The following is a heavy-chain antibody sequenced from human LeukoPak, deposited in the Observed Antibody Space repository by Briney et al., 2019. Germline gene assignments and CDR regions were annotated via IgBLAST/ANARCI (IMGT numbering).Heavy chain of an antibody. CDR3: ARDHDSSGYGPFDY. J-gene: IGHJ4*02. V-gene: IGHV3-48*03. CDR1: GFTFSSYE. Sequence: GGSLRFSCAASGFTFSSYEMSGVRQAPGKGLEWVSYISSSGSTIYYADSVKGRFTISRDNAKNSLYLQMNSLRAEDTAVYYCARDHDSSGYGPFDYWGQGTLVTVSS. D-gene: IGHD3-22*01. CDR2: ISSSGSTI.